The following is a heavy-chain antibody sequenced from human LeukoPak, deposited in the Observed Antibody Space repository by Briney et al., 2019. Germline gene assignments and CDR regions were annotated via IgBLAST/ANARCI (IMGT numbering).Heavy chain of an antibody. CDR2: ISANNGNT. D-gene: IGHD2-2*01. CDR1: GYNFGIFG. Sequence: ASVKVSGKASGYNFGIFGISWVRQAPGLGLEWMGWISANNGNTNYAQNLQGRVTMTTDTSTSTAYMELRSLRSDDTAVYYCARVGVVVPAAWFDPWGQGTLVTVSS. V-gene: IGHV1-18*01. J-gene: IGHJ5*02. CDR3: ARVGVVVPAAWFDP.